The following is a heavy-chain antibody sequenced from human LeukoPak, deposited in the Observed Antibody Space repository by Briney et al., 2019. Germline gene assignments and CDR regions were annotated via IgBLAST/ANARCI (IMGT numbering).Heavy chain of an antibody. J-gene: IGHJ5*02. CDR1: GFTFSSYA. CDR2: ISGSGSST. Sequence: GGSLRLSCAASGFTFSSYAMNWVRQAPGKGLEWVSAISGSGSSTYYADSVKGRFTISRDSSKNTLYLQMTSLRAEDTAVYYCAKGGHYSWFDPWGQGTLVIVSS. V-gene: IGHV3-23*01. CDR3: AKGGHYSWFDP. D-gene: IGHD1-26*01.